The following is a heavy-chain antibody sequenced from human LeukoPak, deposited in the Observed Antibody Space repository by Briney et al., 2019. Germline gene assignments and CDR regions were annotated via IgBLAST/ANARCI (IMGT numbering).Heavy chain of an antibody. CDR3: ARPAGAVPDEY. CDR1: GFSFSQYP. D-gene: IGHD6-19*01. J-gene: IGHJ4*02. Sequence: GGSLRLSCAVSGFSFSQYPMDWVRQAPGKGLMWVSRIDTGGSSTYYADSVKGRFTISRDNAKNTLYLQMHSLRAEDTAVYYCARPAGAVPDEYWGQGILVTVSS. CDR2: IDTGGSST. V-gene: IGHV3-74*01.